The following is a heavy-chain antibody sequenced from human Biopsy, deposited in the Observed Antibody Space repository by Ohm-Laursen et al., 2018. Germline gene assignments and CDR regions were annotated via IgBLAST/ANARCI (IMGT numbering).Heavy chain of an antibody. CDR3: ARTPRDSFWSGSYKRGLWFDP. Sequence: GTLSLTCNVSGGSIISYYWTWIRQPPGKGLEWIGHVYNGGITNYNPSLKSRVTISKDTSKNQFSLQVSSVTAADTAVYYCARTPRDSFWSGSYKRGLWFDPWGQGTLVIVSS. D-gene: IGHD3-3*01. CDR1: GGSIISYY. V-gene: IGHV4-59*01. CDR2: VYNGGIT. J-gene: IGHJ5*02.